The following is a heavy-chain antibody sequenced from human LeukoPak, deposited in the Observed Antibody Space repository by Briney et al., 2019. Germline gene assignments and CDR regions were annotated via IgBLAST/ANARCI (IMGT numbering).Heavy chain of an antibody. CDR1: GGSISSSSYY. V-gene: IGHV4-39*01. CDR3: ARLTLYSSGVPH. CDR2: IYYSGST. J-gene: IGHJ1*01. Sequence: SETLSPTCTVSGGSISSSSYYWGWIRQPPGKGLEWIGSIYYSGSTYYNPSLKSRVTISVDTSKNQFSLKLSSVTAADTAVHYCARLTLYSSGVPHWGQGTLVTVSS. D-gene: IGHD6-19*01.